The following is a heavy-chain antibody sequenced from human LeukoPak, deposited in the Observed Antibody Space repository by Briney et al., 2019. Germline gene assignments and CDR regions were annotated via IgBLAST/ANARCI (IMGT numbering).Heavy chain of an antibody. Sequence: PGGSLRLSCAASGFTFSSSPIHWVRQAPGKGLEWVAVVSFDGSNEYYADPVKGRFTISRDNSKNTLYLQMNSLRPEDTAVYYCARGVAGYGSGAFDYWGQGTLVTVSS. CDR2: VSFDGSNE. CDR3: ARGVAGYGSGAFDY. J-gene: IGHJ4*02. CDR1: GFTFSSSP. D-gene: IGHD3-10*01. V-gene: IGHV3-30-3*01.